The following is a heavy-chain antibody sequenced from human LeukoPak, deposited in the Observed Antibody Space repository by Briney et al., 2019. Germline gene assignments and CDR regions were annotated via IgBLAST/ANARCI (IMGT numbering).Heavy chain of an antibody. CDR1: GYTFTGYY. Sequence: ASVKVSCKASGYTFTGYYMHWVRQALGQGLEWMGWINPNSGGTNYAQKFQGRVTMTRDTSISTAYMELSRVRSDDTAVYYCAREGSGGSGILYYFDYWGQGTLVTVSS. J-gene: IGHJ4*02. D-gene: IGHD3-10*01. CDR3: AREGSGGSGILYYFDY. V-gene: IGHV1-2*02. CDR2: INPNSGGT.